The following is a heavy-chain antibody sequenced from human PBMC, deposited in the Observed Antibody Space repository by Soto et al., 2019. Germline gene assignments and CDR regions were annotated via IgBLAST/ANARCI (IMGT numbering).Heavy chain of an antibody. Sequence: EVQLVESGGGLVQPGGSLRLSCAASGVTVSSNYMSWVRQAPGKGLEWVSVIYSGGSTYYADSVKGRFTISRDNSKNTMYLQMNSLRAEDTAVYYCARHGYNSGAGYFDYWGQGTLVTVSS. CDR1: GVTVSSNY. CDR2: IYSGGST. J-gene: IGHJ4*02. V-gene: IGHV3-66*04. CDR3: ARHGYNSGAGYFDY. D-gene: IGHD5-18*01.